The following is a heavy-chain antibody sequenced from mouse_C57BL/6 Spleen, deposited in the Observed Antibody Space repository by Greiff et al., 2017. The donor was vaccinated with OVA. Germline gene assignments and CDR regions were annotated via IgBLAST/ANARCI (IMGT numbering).Heavy chain of an antibody. D-gene: IGHD2-3*01. J-gene: IGHJ2*01. Sequence: VKLQQSGAELVKPGASVKLSCKASGYTFTSYWMQWVKQRPGQGLEWIGEIDPSDSYTNYNQKFKGKATLTVDTSSSTAYMQLSSLTSEDSAVYYCARRWLLRCLDYWGQGTTLTVSS. CDR1: GYTFTSYW. CDR2: IDPSDSYT. V-gene: IGHV1-50*01. CDR3: ARRWLLRCLDY.